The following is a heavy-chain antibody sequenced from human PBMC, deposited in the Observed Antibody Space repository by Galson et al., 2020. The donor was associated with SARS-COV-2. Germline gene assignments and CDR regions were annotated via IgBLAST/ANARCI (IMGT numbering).Heavy chain of an antibody. CDR2: IFSNDRN. D-gene: IGHD3-10*02. Sequence: SGPTLVKPTETLTLTCTVTGFALSNTKKGVNWIRQPPGKAPDWHAHIFSNDRNSYRESLKSRLTISKDTSKSQVVLTMTNMDPVDTGTYYCERLQIGAEVCSSYYYYCDMDALRRATSVTVAS. CDR3: ERLQIGAEVCSSYYYYCDMDA. CDR1: GFALSNTKKG. V-gene: IGHV2-26*01. J-gene: IGHJ6*03.